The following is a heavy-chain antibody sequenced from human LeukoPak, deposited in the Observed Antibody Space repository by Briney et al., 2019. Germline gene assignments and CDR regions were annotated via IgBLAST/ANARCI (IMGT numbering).Heavy chain of an antibody. D-gene: IGHD6-13*01. V-gene: IGHV4-61*02. CDR1: GGSISSGSYY. CDR3: ARGRAAARIYYFDY. J-gene: IGHJ4*02. CDR2: IYTSGGT. Sequence: SETLSLTCTVSGGSISSGSYYWRWIRQPAGKGLEWIGRIYTSGGTNYNPSLKSRVTISVDTSKNQFSLKLSSVTAADTAVYYCARGRAAARIYYFDYWGQGTLVTVSS.